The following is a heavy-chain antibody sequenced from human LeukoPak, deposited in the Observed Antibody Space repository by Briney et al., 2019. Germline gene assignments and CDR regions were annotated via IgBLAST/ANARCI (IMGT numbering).Heavy chain of an antibody. V-gene: IGHV4-31*03. J-gene: IGHJ4*02. CDR3: ARAPSQYGGYIDY. CDR1: GGSISSGGYY. Sequence: PSETLSLTCTVSGGSISSGGYYWSWIRQHPGKGLEWIGYIYYSGSTYYNPSLKSRVTISVDASKNQFSLKLSSVTAADTAVYYCARAPSQYGGYIDYWGQGTLVTVSS. D-gene: IGHD4/OR15-4a*01. CDR2: IYYSGST.